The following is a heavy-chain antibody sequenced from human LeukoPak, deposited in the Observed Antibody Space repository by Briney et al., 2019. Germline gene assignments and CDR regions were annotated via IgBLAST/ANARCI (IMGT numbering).Heavy chain of an antibody. Sequence: PGGSLRLSCAASGFTFSSYSMNWVRQAPGKGLEWVSSISSSCSYIYYADSVKGRFTISRDNAKNSLYLQMNSLRAEDTAVYYCARVGCSSTSCPKYFQHWGQGTLVTVSS. CDR2: ISSSCSYI. CDR3: ARVGCSSTSCPKYFQH. V-gene: IGHV3-21*01. D-gene: IGHD2-2*01. J-gene: IGHJ1*01. CDR1: GFTFSSYS.